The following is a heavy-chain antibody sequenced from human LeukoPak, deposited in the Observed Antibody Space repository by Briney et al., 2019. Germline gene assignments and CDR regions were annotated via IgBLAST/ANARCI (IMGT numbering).Heavy chain of an antibody. Sequence: GGSLRLSCTASGFTFIKGWMSWVRQAPGKGLEWVGRVKSKSDGGTIDYGAPVKGRFTISRDDSKNMLYLQMNSLKTEDTAVYYCTRRYYYDSSGYFYFDYWGQGTLVTVSS. V-gene: IGHV3-15*01. D-gene: IGHD3-22*01. CDR2: VKSKSDGGTI. J-gene: IGHJ4*02. CDR3: TRRYYYDSSGYFYFDY. CDR1: GFTFIKGW.